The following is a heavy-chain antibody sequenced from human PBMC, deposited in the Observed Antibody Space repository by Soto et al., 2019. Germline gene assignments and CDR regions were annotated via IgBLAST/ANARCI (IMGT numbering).Heavy chain of an antibody. Sequence: QVQLQESGPGLVKPSQTLSLTCTVSGGSISSGDYYWSWIRQPPGKGLEWIGYIYYSGSTYYTPSLKSRVTISVDTSKNQFSLKLSSVTAADTAVYYCAASDTGVVLQYNAFDIWGQGTMVTVSS. D-gene: IGHD2-15*01. CDR2: IYYSGST. CDR1: GGSISSGDYY. J-gene: IGHJ3*02. V-gene: IGHV4-30-4*01. CDR3: AASDTGVVLQYNAFDI.